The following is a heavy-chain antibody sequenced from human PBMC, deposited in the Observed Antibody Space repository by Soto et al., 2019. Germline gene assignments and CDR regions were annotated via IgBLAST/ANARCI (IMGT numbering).Heavy chain of an antibody. V-gene: IGHV1-18*01. CDR3: ARDPPPPDY. Sequence: DSVKVSCKASGYTFASYAISWMRQAPGQGLEWMGWISAYNGNTNYAQKLQGRVTMTTDTSTSTAYMELRSLRSDDTAVYYCARDPPPPDYWGQGTLVTVYS. J-gene: IGHJ4*02. CDR1: GYTFASYA. CDR2: ISAYNGNT.